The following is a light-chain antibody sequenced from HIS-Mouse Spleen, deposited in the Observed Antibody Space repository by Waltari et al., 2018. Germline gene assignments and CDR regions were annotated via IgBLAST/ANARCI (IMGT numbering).Light chain of an antibody. CDR2: DVS. CDR1: SSDVGGYNY. Sequence: QSALTQPASVSGSPGQSITIYCTRTSSDVGGYNYVSWYQQQPGKAPKLMIYDVSNRPSGVSNRFSGSKSGNTASLTISGLQAEDEADYYCSSYTSSSTLVVFGGGTKLTVL. J-gene: IGLJ2*01. V-gene: IGLV2-14*03. CDR3: SSYTSSSTLVV.